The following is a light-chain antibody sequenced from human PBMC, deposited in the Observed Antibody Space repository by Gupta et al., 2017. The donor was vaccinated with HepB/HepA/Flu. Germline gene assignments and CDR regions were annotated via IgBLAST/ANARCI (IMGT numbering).Light chain of an antibody. CDR1: QSISSR. CDR2: GAS. V-gene: IGKV3D-15*01. Sequence: LSPGERATLSCRASQSISSRLAWYQQIPGQAPRLLIYGASSRATGIPHRFSGSGSGTDFTLTISSLQPEDFAVYYCQQYKNYLNTFGGGTRLE. CDR3: QQYKNYLNT. J-gene: IGKJ5*01.